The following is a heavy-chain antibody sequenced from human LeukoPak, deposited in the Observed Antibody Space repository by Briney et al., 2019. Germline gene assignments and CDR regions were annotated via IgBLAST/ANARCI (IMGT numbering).Heavy chain of an antibody. CDR1: GYTFTGYY. Sequence: ASVKVSCKASGYTFTGYYMHWVRQAPGQGLEWMGRINPNSGGTNYAQKFQGRVTMTRDTSISTAYMELSRLRSDDTAVYYCAKGGFDPRWLQSDYFDYWGQGTLVAVSS. D-gene: IGHD5-24*01. CDR3: AKGGFDPRWLQSDYFDY. V-gene: IGHV1-2*06. J-gene: IGHJ4*02. CDR2: INPNSGGT.